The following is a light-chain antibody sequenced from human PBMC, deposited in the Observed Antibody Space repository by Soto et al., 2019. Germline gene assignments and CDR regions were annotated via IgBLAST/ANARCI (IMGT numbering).Light chain of an antibody. V-gene: IGLV1-51*01. Sequence: QSVLTQPPSASAAPGQKVTISCSGSSSNIGNNYVSWYQQLPGTAPKLLIYDNNKRPSGIPDRFSGSKSGTSAALGITGLQTGDEADYYCGPWDSSLSASVVFGGGTKLTVL. CDR2: DNN. CDR1: SSNIGNNY. CDR3: GPWDSSLSASVV. J-gene: IGLJ2*01.